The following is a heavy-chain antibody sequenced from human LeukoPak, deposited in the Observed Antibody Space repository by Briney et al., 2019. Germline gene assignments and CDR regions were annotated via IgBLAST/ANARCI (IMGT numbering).Heavy chain of an antibody. D-gene: IGHD3-10*02. CDR2: ISGSGGST. Sequence: GGSLRLSCAASGFTFSSYGMSWVRQGPGKGLEGVSAISGSGGSTYYADSVKGRFTISRDNSKNTLYLQLNSLRAEDTAVYYCAELGITMIGGVWGKGTTVTISS. CDR1: GFTFSSYG. V-gene: IGHV3-23*01. J-gene: IGHJ6*04. CDR3: AELGITMIGGV.